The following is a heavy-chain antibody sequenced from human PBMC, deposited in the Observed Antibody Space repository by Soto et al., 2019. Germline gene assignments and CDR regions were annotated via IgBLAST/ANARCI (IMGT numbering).Heavy chain of an antibody. V-gene: IGHV3-48*03. CDR2: ISNSASTI. CDR3: ANWGAITS. D-gene: IGHD3-3*01. CDR1: GFTFSSYE. J-gene: IGHJ4*02. Sequence: EVQVVEAGGGWVQPGGSLRLYCAASGFTFSSYEMNWVRQAPGKGLEWVSYISNSASTIYYADSVKGRFTISRDNDKNSLYLQMNSLRAEDTAVYYCANWGAITSWGQGTLVTVSS.